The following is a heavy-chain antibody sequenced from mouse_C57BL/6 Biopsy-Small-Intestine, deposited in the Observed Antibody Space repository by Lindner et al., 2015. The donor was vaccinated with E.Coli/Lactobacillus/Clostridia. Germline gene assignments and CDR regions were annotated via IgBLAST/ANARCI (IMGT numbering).Heavy chain of an antibody. V-gene: IGHV1-42*01. CDR1: GYPFTANY. Sequence: VQLQESGPELVKSGASVKISCKASGYPFTANYMNWVKQSPEKSLEWIGEINPSTGGTTYNEKFRAKATLTIDKSSSAAYMQLKSLTSEDSAVYYCTRREVYYFDYWGQGTTLTVSS. CDR3: TRREVYYFDY. J-gene: IGHJ2*01. CDR2: INPSTGGT.